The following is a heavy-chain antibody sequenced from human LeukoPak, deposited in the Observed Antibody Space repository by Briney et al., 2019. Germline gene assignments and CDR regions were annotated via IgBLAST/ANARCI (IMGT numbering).Heavy chain of an antibody. Sequence: PGGSLRLSCAASGFTFSSYGMHWVRQAPGKGLEWVAVISYDGSNKYYADSVKGRFTISRDNSKNTLYLQMNSLRAEDTAVYYCAKGSDLGFLERLLEADYWGQGTLVTVSS. J-gene: IGHJ4*02. V-gene: IGHV3-30*18. CDR1: GFTFSSYG. CDR2: ISYDGSNK. D-gene: IGHD3-3*01. CDR3: AKGSDLGFLERLLEADY.